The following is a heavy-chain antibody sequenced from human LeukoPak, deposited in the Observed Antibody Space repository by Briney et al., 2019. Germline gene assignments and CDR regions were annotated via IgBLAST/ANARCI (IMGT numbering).Heavy chain of an antibody. J-gene: IGHJ4*02. CDR3: ARAGSYYFEF. CDR1: GFSFSSSW. V-gene: IGHV3-74*01. Sequence: GGSLRLSWAASGFSFSSSWMHWVRHVPGEGLVWVSRMNSDGSTIDHADSVKGRFAISRDNAKNTLYLQMSSLRAEDTAVYYCARAGSYYFEFWGQGTLVTVSS. CDR2: MNSDGSTI.